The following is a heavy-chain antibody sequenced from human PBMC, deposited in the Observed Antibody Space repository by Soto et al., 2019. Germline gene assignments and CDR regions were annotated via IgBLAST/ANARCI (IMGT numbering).Heavy chain of an antibody. D-gene: IGHD6-13*01. J-gene: IGHJ6*02. CDR2: ISYDGSNK. Sequence: QVQLVESGGGVVQPGRSLRLSCAASGFTFSSYAMHWVRQAPGKGLEWVAVISYDGSNKYYADSVKGRFTISRDTSKNTLYLQMNSLRAEDTAVYYCASDREAAALGFYYGMDVWGQGTTVTVSS. CDR3: ASDREAAALGFYYGMDV. CDR1: GFTFSSYA. V-gene: IGHV3-30-3*01.